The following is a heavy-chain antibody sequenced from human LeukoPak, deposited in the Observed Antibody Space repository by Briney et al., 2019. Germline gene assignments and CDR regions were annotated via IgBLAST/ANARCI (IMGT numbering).Heavy chain of an antibody. D-gene: IGHD6-19*01. CDR1: GFTFSSYS. CDR2: ISSSSSYI. V-gene: IGHV3-21*01. CDR3: ARDRGSSGWTEFLDNWFDP. J-gene: IGHJ5*02. Sequence: PGGSLRLSCAASGFTFSSYSMNWVRQAPGKGLEWVSSISSSSSYIYYADSVKGRFTISRDNAKNSLYLQMSSLRAEDTAVYYCARDRGSSGWTEFLDNWFDPWGQGTLVTVSS.